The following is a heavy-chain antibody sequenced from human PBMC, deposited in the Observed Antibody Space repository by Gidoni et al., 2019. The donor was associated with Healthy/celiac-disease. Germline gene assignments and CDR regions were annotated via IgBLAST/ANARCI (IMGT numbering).Heavy chain of an antibody. Sequence: QVQLVESGGGVVQPGRALRLAWAASGLPFSSYAMHWVRQAPGKGRVLVAVISYDGSNKYYADSVKGRFTISRDNSKNTLYLQMNSLRAEDTAVYYCARDLLTTEAFDIWGQGTMVTVSS. J-gene: IGHJ3*02. CDR2: ISYDGSNK. CDR1: GLPFSSYA. D-gene: IGHD4-17*01. CDR3: ARDLLTTEAFDI. V-gene: IGHV3-30-3*01.